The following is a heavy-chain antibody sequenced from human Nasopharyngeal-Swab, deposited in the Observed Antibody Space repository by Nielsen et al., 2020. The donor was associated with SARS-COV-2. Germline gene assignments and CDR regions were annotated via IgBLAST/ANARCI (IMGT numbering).Heavy chain of an antibody. V-gene: IGHV3-9*01. Sequence: SLKISCAASGFTFDDYAMHWVRQAPGKGLEWVSGISWNSGSIGYADSVEGRFTISRDNAKNSLYLQMNSLRAEDTAVYYCARKGLYDSSGYPFDPWGQGTLVTVSS. D-gene: IGHD3-22*01. CDR1: GFTFDDYA. J-gene: IGHJ5*02. CDR3: ARKGLYDSSGYPFDP. CDR2: ISWNSGSI.